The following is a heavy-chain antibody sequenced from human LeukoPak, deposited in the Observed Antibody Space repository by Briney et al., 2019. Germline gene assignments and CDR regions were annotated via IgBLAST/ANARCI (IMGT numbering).Heavy chain of an antibody. J-gene: IGHJ4*02. CDR2: IYYSGTT. V-gene: IGHV4-59*12. Sequence: SETLSLTCTVSGGSISNYYWNWIRQPPGRGLEWIGYIYYSGTTNYNPSLKSRVSMSVDTSKNQFSLKLSSVTAADTAVYYCASMAPFYSNYARNDYWGQGTLVTVSS. CDR3: ASMAPFYSNYARNDY. CDR1: GGSISNYY. D-gene: IGHD4-11*01.